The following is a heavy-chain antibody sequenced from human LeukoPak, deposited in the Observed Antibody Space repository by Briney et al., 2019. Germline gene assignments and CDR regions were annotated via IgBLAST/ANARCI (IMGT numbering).Heavy chain of an antibody. Sequence: SETLSLTCTVSGGSINSNSYYWGWIRQPPGKGLEWIGSIYYSGSTYYNPSLKGRVTISVDTSKNQFSLKLSSVTAADTAVYYCARGKPDAYNSDYFDYWGQGTLVTVSS. CDR1: GGSINSNSYY. D-gene: IGHD5-24*01. V-gene: IGHV4-39*07. J-gene: IGHJ4*02. CDR2: IYYSGST. CDR3: ARGKPDAYNSDYFDY.